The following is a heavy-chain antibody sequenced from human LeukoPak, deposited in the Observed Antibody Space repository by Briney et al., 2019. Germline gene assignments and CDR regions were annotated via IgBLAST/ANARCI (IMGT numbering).Heavy chain of an antibody. Sequence: ASVKVSCKASGYTFTSYDINWVRQATGQGLEWMGWMNPNSGNTGYAQKFQGRVTITRNTSISTAYMELSSLRSEDTAVYYCARAGDVVVVPAAHHDYWGQGTLVTVSS. D-gene: IGHD2-2*01. J-gene: IGHJ4*02. CDR2: MNPNSGNT. CDR3: ARAGDVVVVPAAHHDY. CDR1: GYTFTSYD. V-gene: IGHV1-8*03.